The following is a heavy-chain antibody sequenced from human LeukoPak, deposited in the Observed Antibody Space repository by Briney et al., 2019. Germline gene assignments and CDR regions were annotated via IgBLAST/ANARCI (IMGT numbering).Heavy chain of an antibody. CDR1: EFTFSTYA. Sequence: GGSLRLSCAAFEFTFSTYAMHWVRQAPRKGLEWVSAISGPGASTYYTDSVKGRFTISRDNSKNTLYLQMNSLRGEDTAVYYCARDVKGGNFDYWGQGTLVIVSS. CDR3: ARDVKGGNFDY. D-gene: IGHD3-16*01. CDR2: ISGPGAST. V-gene: IGHV3-23*01. J-gene: IGHJ4*02.